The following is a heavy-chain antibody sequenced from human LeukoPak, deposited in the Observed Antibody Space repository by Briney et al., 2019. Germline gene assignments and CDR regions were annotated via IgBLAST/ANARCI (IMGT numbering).Heavy chain of an antibody. CDR1: GYTFTGYY. Sequence: ASVKVSCKASGYTFTGYYMHWVRQAPGQGLEWMGWMNPNSGNTGYAQNFQGRVTITRNTSISTAYMELRSLRSEDSAVYYCARGLLLRYGGGYYLDVWGTGTTVTVSS. D-gene: IGHD3-9*01. CDR2: MNPNSGNT. V-gene: IGHV1-8*03. CDR3: ARGLLLRYGGGYYLDV. J-gene: IGHJ6*03.